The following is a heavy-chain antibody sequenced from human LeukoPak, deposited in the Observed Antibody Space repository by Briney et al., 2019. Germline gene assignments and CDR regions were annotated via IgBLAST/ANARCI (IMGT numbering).Heavy chain of an antibody. J-gene: IGHJ4*02. V-gene: IGHV4-38-2*02. CDR2: IFHNGNI. D-gene: IGHD3-3*01. CDR1: GYSISSCHH. Sequence: SETLSLTCAVSGYSISSCHHWGWIRQPPGRGREWIGHIFHNGNIYYNPSLQSRVTMSVDTSKNQFSLRMTSVTTADTAVYYCAREGSDFWTEGTPPLWGQGTLVIVS. CDR3: AREGSDFWTEGTPPL.